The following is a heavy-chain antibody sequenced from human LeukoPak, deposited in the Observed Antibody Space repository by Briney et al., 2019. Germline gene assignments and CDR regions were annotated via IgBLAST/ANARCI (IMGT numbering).Heavy chain of an antibody. Sequence: GGSLRLSCAASGFTVGSNYMTWVRQAPGKGLEWVSVIYSGGSAYYADSVKGRFTISRDNSKNTLYPQMNSLRAEDTAVYFCASNGVLITGTTDGFDIWGQGTMVTVSS. J-gene: IGHJ3*02. D-gene: IGHD1-7*01. CDR1: GFTVGSNY. CDR2: IYSGGSA. V-gene: IGHV3-53*01. CDR3: ASNGVLITGTTDGFDI.